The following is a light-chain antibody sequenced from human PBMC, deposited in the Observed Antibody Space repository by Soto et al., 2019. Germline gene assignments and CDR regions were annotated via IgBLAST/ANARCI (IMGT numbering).Light chain of an antibody. V-gene: IGKV3-15*01. CDR1: QNVYNN. Sequence: EIVVTQAPATLSVSPGEGATLSCKASQNVYNNLAWYQQRPGQPPRLLIYDASTRATGMSARFRGSGYGTEFTLTISSLQSEDFAVYFCQQCRNWPLTFGGGTKVDIK. J-gene: IGKJ4*01. CDR3: QQCRNWPLT. CDR2: DAS.